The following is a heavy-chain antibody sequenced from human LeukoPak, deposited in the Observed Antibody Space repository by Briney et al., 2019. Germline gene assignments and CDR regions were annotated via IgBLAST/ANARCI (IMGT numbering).Heavy chain of an antibody. V-gene: IGHV4-4*07. J-gene: IGHJ4*02. Sequence: NPLETLSLTCTVSGGSISSYYWSWIRQHAGKGLEWIGRIYTSGSTNYNPSLKSRVTMSVDTSKNQFSLKLSSVTPADTAVYYCAGDLRLGELSLRYYFDYWGQGTLVTVSS. CDR1: GGSISSYY. D-gene: IGHD3-16*02. CDR2: IYTSGST. CDR3: AGDLRLGELSLRYYFDY.